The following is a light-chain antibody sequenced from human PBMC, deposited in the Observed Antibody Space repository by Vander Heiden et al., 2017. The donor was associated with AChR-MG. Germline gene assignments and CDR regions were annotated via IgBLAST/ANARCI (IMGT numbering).Light chain of an antibody. CDR3: QHRSSWPLT. CDR2: DAS. Sequence: EIVLTQSPATLSLSPGERATLSCRASQSVSRYLAWYQQKPGQAPRLLIYDASNRATGIPARFRGSGSGTDFTLTISSLEAEDFAVYYCQHRSSWPLTFGGRTKVEIK. V-gene: IGKV3-11*01. CDR1: QSVSRY. J-gene: IGKJ4*01.